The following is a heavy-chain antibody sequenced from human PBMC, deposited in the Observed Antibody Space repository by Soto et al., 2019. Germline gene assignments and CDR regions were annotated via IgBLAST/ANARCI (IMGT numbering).Heavy chain of an antibody. CDR3: ARGIYDSSGYLDY. V-gene: IGHV1-69*13. CDR2: IIPIFGTA. D-gene: IGHD3-22*01. CDR1: GGTFSSYA. J-gene: IGHJ4*02. Sequence: GASVKVSCKASGGTFSSYAISWVRHAPGQGLEWMGGIIPIFGTANYAQKFQGRVTITADESTSTAYMELSSLRSEDTAVYYCARGIYDSSGYLDYWGQGTLVTVSS.